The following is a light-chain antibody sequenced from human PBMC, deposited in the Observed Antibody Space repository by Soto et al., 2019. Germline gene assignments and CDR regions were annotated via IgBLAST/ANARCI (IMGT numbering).Light chain of an antibody. J-gene: IGKJ4*01. CDR1: QSVSSS. V-gene: IGKV3-11*01. CDR3: QQRSNWLT. CDR2: DAS. Sequence: IVLTQSPATLSLSPGERATLSCSASQSVSSSLAWYQQKPGQAPRLLIYDASNRATGIPARFSGSGSGTDFTLTISSLEPEDFAVYYCQQRSNWLTFGGGTKVEIK.